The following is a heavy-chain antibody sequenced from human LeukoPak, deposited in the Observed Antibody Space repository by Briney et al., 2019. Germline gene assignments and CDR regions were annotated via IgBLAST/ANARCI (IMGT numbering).Heavy chain of an antibody. CDR3: ARATGGWYFFDY. V-gene: IGHV4-30-2*01. J-gene: IGHJ4*02. Sequence: SPSETLSLTCAVSGGSISSGGYSWSWIRQPPGKGLERIGYIYHSGSTYYNPSLKSRVTISVDRSKNQFSLKLSSVTAADTAVYYCARATGGWYFFDYWGQGTLVTVSS. D-gene: IGHD6-19*01. CDR2: IYHSGST. CDR1: GGSISSGGYS.